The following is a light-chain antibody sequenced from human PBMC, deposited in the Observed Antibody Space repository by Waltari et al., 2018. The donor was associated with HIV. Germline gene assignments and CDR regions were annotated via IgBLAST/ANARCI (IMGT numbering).Light chain of an antibody. CDR2: AAS. V-gene: IGKV1-9*01. CDR3: QQLNSYPLT. CDR1: QGISSY. Sequence: DIQLTQSPSFLSTSVGDRVTITCRASQGISSYLAWYQQKPGKAPQLLIYAASTLESGVPSRFSGSGSVTEFTLTISSLQPEDFATYYCQQLNSYPLTFGGGTKVDFK. J-gene: IGKJ4*01.